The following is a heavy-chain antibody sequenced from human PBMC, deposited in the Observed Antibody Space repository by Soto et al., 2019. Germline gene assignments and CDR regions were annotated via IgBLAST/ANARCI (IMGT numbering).Heavy chain of an antibody. CDR3: AKDVGYCTNGVCLYNWFDP. CDR1: GFTVSSHY. CDR2: LYASDST. Sequence: GGSLRLSCAASGFTVSSHYMSWVRQTPGKGLEWVSILYASDSTFYADPVEGRFTISRDNSKNTVYLQLNSLRAEDTAVYYCAKDVGYCTNGVCLYNWFDPWGQGTLVTVSS. J-gene: IGHJ5*02. V-gene: IGHV3-66*03. D-gene: IGHD2-8*01.